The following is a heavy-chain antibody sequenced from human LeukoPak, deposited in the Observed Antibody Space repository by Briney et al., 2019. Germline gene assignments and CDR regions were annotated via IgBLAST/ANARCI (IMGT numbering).Heavy chain of an antibody. CDR3: ARDPYDYVWGSCRYTGPFDY. CDR2: INSDGSST. Sequence: GGSLRLSCAASGFTFSSYWMHWVRQAPGKGLVWVSRINSDGSSTSYADSVKGRFTISRDNAKNTLYLQMNSLRAEDTAVYYCARDPYDYVWGSCRYTGPFDYWGQGTLVTVSS. D-gene: IGHD3-16*02. V-gene: IGHV3-74*01. CDR1: GFTFSSYW. J-gene: IGHJ4*02.